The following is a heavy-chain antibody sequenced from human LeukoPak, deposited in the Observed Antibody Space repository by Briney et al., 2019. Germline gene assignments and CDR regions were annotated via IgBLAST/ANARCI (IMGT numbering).Heavy chain of an antibody. V-gene: IGHV3-23*01. D-gene: IGHD2-2*01. J-gene: IGHJ4*02. CDR2: ISRNGGST. CDR1: GFDFSIYA. CDR3: ARDRPCTTYQPVDK. Sequence: GGSLRLSCAASGFDFSIYAMSWVRQAPGKGLEWVSSISRNGGSTFYADSVKGRFTISRDNSKNTLYVQMNSLRAEDTAIYYCARDRPCTTYQPVDKWGQGTLVTVSS.